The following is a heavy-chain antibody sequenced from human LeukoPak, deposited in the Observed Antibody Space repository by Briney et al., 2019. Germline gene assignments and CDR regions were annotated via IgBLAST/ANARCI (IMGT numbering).Heavy chain of an antibody. D-gene: IGHD2-2*01. V-gene: IGHV4-34*01. J-gene: IGHJ5*02. Sequence: PSETLSLTCAVYGGSFSGYYWSLIRQPPGKGLEWIGEINHSGSTNYNPSLKSRVTISVDTSKNQFTLKLSSVTAADTAVYYCARTGLTRSFDPWGQGTLVTVSS. CDR2: INHSGST. CDR1: GGSFSGYY. CDR3: ARTGLTRSFDP.